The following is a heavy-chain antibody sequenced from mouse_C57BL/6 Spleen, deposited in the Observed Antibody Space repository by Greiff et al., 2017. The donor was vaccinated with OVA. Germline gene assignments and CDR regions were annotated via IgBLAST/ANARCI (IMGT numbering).Heavy chain of an antibody. CDR3: ARGSSGTAYFDY. CDR1: GYTFTSYW. J-gene: IGHJ2*01. V-gene: IGHV1-55*01. D-gene: IGHD3-2*02. Sequence: QVQLKQPGAELVKPGASVKMSCKASGYTFTSYWITWVKQRPGQGLEWIGDIYPGSGSTNYNEKFKSKATLTVDTSSSTAYMQLSSLTSEDSAVYYCARGSSGTAYFDYWGQGTTLTVSS. CDR2: IYPGSGST.